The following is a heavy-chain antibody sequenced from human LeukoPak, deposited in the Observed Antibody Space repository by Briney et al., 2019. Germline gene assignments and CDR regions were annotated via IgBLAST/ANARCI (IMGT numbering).Heavy chain of an antibody. Sequence: GASVTVSFTASGYTFNIYGINWVRQAPGQGLEWMGWISAYSGNTNYAQNHQGRFTITTDTSTSTAYMELRNLRSDDTAMYYCARDQYTSDWATPDYWGQGTLVIVSS. CDR2: ISAYSGNT. D-gene: IGHD6-19*01. CDR1: GYTFNIYG. J-gene: IGHJ4*02. CDR3: ARDQYTSDWATPDY. V-gene: IGHV1-18*01.